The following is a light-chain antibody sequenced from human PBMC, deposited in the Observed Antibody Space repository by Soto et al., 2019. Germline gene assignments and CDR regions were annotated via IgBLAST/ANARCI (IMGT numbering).Light chain of an antibody. J-gene: IGKJ5*01. CDR3: QQYTNWPPIT. Sequence: EIVLTQSPATLSVSPGEIATLSCRASQSVGSNLAWFQQKPGQAPRLLIYGASTRATGVPARFSGSGSGTDFTLTISSPQSEDFAVYYCQQYTNWPPITFGQGTRLEIK. V-gene: IGKV3-15*01. CDR1: QSVGSN. CDR2: GAS.